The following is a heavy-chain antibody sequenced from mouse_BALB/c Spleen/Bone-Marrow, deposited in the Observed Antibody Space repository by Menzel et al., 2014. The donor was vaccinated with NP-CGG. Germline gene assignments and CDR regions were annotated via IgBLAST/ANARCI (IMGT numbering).Heavy chain of an antibody. V-gene: IGHV1S56*01. CDR2: IYPGDGST. D-gene: IGHD2-4*01. CDR1: GYTSTSYY. CDR3: ANYYDYSWYFDV. J-gene: IGHJ1*01. Sequence: VQLQQSGPELAKPGASVKMSCKASGYTSTSYYIHWVKQRPGQGLEWIGWIYPGDGSTKYNEKFKGKTTLTADKSSITTYMLLSRLTSEDSEIYFCANYYDYSWYFDVWDAGATVTVSS.